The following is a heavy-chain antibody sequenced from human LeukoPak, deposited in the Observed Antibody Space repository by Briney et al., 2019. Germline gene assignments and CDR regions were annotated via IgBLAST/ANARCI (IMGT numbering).Heavy chain of an antibody. CDR3: AKGVRYLDWWILDY. CDR2: ISGSDYA. CDR1: GFTFSNYA. J-gene: IGHJ4*02. D-gene: IGHD3-9*01. V-gene: IGHV3-23*01. Sequence: GGSLRLSCAASGFTFSNYAMGWVRQAPGKGLEWVSGISGSDYAYYTDSVKGRFTISRDNSKNTLYLQMNTLRVEDTAVYYCAKGVRYLDWWILDYWGQGTLVPVSS.